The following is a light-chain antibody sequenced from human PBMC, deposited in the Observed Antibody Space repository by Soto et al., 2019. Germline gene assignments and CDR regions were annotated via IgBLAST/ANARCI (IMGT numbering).Light chain of an antibody. CDR2: EVS. V-gene: IGLV2-14*01. J-gene: IGLJ2*01. CDR1: SSDVGGYNY. Sequence: QSVLTQPASVSGFPGQSITISCTGTSSDVGGYNYVSWYQQHPGKAPKLMIYEVSNRPSGVSNRFSGSKSGNTASLTISGLQAEDEADYYCSSYTSSSTYVVFGGGTKLTVL. CDR3: SSYTSSSTYVV.